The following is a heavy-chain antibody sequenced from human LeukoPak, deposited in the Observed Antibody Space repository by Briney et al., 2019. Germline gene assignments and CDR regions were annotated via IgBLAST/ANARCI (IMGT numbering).Heavy chain of an antibody. CDR3: VRDDDLLPEKRHCEY. V-gene: IGHV3-48*02. D-gene: IGHD3-3*01. CDR1: GFTFTSYS. CDR2: ISSPSHGI. J-gene: IGHJ4*02. Sequence: PGGSLRLSCVASGFTFTSYSMNWFSHPPGKGLEWVSWISSPSHGIYYADSVKGRFTTSRDTARNSIYLQMNSLRDEDTAVYYCVRDDDLLPEKRHCEYWGQGTLVTVSS.